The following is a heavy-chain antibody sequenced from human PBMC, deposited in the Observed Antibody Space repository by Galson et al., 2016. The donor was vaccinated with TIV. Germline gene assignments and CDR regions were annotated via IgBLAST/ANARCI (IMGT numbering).Heavy chain of an antibody. V-gene: IGHV3-72*01. J-gene: IGHJ5*02. CDR2: ARDKANSHTT. CDR3: VRSCSVVTWPACCTES. CDR1: GFTFSDHY. Sequence: SLRLSCAASGFTFSDHYMDWVRQAPGKGLEWVGRARDKANSHTTEYAASVKGRLTVSRDDSIKSLYLQLNSLKTEDTAVYYCVRSCSVVTWPACCTESWGQGTLVIVSS. D-gene: IGHD2-15*01.